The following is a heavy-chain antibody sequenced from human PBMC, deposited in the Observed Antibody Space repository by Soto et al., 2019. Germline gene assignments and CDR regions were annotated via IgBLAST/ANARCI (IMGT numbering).Heavy chain of an antibody. CDR2: ITSRSDII. Sequence: GGSLRLSCAASGFSFSSYSMNWVRQAPGKGLEWISYITSRSDIIYYADSVKGRFTVSRDNAKNSLYLHMHSLRGEDTAVYYCARRGVGDGLVYDYWGQGTLVTVSS. CDR1: GFSFSSYS. V-gene: IGHV3-48*01. D-gene: IGHD2-21*02. J-gene: IGHJ4*02. CDR3: ARRGVGDGLVYDY.